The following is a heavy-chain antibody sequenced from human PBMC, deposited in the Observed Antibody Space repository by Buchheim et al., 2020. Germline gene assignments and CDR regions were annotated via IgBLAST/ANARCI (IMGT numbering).Heavy chain of an antibody. CDR1: GGTFSSYA. CDR2: IIPIFGPA. D-gene: IGHD4-23*01. V-gene: IGHV1-69*01. Sequence: QVQLVQSGAEVMKPGSSVKVSCKASGGTFSSYAISWVRQAPGPGLEWMGGIIPIFGPANYAQQFQGRVTITADDSSSTAYMKLSSLRSEDTAVYYFARDSFGTTVVMAYYGMDVWGQGTT. J-gene: IGHJ6*02. CDR3: ARDSFGTTVVMAYYGMDV.